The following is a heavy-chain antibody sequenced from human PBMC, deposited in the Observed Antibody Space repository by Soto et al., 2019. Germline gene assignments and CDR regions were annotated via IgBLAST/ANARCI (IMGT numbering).Heavy chain of an antibody. CDR3: ARDPSEGRVGNWFES. CDR1: GFTFIRYG. Sequence: PGGSLRLSCAASGFTFIRYGMNWLRQAPGKGLEWVASISSSTSYVYYADSVKGRFSTSRDNAKNILYLEMYGLRTEDTAVYYCARDPSEGRVGNWFESWGQGTLVTVSS. J-gene: IGHJ5*01. CDR2: ISSSTSYV. V-gene: IGHV3-21*06. D-gene: IGHD2-2*01.